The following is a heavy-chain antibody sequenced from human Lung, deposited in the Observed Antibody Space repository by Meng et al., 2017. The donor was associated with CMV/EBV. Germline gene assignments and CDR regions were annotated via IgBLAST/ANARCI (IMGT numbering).Heavy chain of an antibody. V-gene: IGHV3-9*01. CDR2: ISWNSGSI. D-gene: IGHD4-23*01. Sequence: LXLTXAASGFTFDDYAMHWVRQAPGKGLEWVSGISWNSGSIGYADSVKGRFTISRDSAKNSLYLQMNSLRAEDTALYYCAKDIGFGGNSLYGMDVWGQRTTVTVSS. J-gene: IGHJ6*02. CDR1: GFTFDDYA. CDR3: AKDIGFGGNSLYGMDV.